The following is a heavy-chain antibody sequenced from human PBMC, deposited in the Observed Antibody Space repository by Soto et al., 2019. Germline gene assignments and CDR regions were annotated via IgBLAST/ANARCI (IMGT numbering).Heavy chain of an antibody. D-gene: IGHD2-8*01. V-gene: IGHV3-30*18. CDR2: ISYDGSNK. J-gene: IGHJ4*02. CDR1: GFTFSSYG. Sequence: GGSLRLSCAASGFTFSSYGMHWVRQAPGKGLEWVAVISYDGSNKYYADSVKGRFTISRDNSKNTLYLQMNSLRAEDTAVYYCAKKRDIVLMVYAEPYLDYWGQGTLVTVSS. CDR3: AKKRDIVLMVYAEPYLDY.